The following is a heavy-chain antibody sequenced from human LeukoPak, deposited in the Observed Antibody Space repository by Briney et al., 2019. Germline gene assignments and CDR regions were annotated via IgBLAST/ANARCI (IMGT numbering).Heavy chain of an antibody. CDR2: IIPIFGTA. J-gene: IGHJ4*02. Sequence: ASVKVSCKASGGTFSSYAISRVRQAPGQGLEWMGGIIPIFGTANYAQKFQGRVTITADESTSTAYMELRSLRSDDTAVYYCARVPAGSYYIDYWGQGTLVTVSS. D-gene: IGHD3-10*01. CDR3: ARVPAGSYYIDY. V-gene: IGHV1-69*13. CDR1: GGTFSSYA.